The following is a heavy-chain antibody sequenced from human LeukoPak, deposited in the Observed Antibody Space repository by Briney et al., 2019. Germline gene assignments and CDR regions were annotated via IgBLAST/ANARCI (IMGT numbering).Heavy chain of an antibody. Sequence: SETLSLTCAVYGGSFSGYYWSWIRQPPGKGLEWIGEINHSGSTNYNPSLKSRVTISVDTSKNQFSLKLSSVTAADTAVYYCARDHSNTYYDILTGYYRGTNWFDPWGQGALVTVSS. D-gene: IGHD3-9*01. V-gene: IGHV4-34*01. CDR3: ARDHSNTYYDILTGYYRGTNWFDP. CDR1: GGSFSGYY. CDR2: INHSGST. J-gene: IGHJ5*02.